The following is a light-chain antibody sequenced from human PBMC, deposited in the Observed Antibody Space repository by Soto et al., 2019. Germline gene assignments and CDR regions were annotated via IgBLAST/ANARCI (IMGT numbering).Light chain of an antibody. J-gene: IGKJ4*01. CDR3: QQLHSFVLT. CDR1: QDISIY. V-gene: IGKV1-9*01. CDR2: GAS. Sequence: IQLTQSPSSLSASIGDRVTITCRASQDISIYLAWYQQKSGEAPRLLIYGASTLQSGVPSRLSGSRSGTDFTLTIRGLQPEDFATCYCQQLHSFVLTFGGGTKVEMK.